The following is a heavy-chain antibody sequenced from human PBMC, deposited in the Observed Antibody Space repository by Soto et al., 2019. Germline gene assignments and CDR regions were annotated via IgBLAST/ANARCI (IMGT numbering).Heavy chain of an antibody. Sequence: GGSLRLSCAASGFTFSSYGMHWVRQAPGKGLEWVAVIWYDGSNKYYADSVKGRFTISRDNSKNTLYLQMNSLRSEDTAVYYCAVRPREVIDPFDYWGQGTLVTVSS. D-gene: IGHD2-21*01. CDR2: IWYDGSNK. J-gene: IGHJ4*02. CDR1: GFTFSSYG. V-gene: IGHV3-33*01. CDR3: AVRPREVIDPFDY.